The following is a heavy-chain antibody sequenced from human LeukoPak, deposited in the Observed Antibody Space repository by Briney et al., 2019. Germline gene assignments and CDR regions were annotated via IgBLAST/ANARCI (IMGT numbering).Heavy chain of an antibody. CDR3: ARPGNDYGGIDY. D-gene: IGHD4-23*01. J-gene: IGHJ4*02. Sequence: SETLSLTCTVSGGSISSSSYYWGWIRQPPGKGLEWIGSIYYSGSTYYNPSLKSRVTISVDTSKNQFSLKLSSVTAADTAVYYSARPGNDYGGIDYWGQGTLVTVSS. CDR1: GGSISSSSYY. V-gene: IGHV4-39*01. CDR2: IYYSGST.